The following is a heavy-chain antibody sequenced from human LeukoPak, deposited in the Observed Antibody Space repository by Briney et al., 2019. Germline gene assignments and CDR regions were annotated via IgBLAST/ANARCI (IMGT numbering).Heavy chain of an antibody. V-gene: IGHV3-15*01. CDR2: IKSKTDGGTT. CDR3: TIDLDSGSYFDC. D-gene: IGHD1-26*01. J-gene: IGHJ4*02. CDR1: VSNAW. Sequence: PGGSLRLSCAASVSNAWMNWVRQAPGKGLEWVGRIKSKTDGGTTDYAGPVKGRFTISRDDSKNTFYPQMDSLKTEDTAVYYCTIDLDSGSYFDCWGQGTLVTVSS.